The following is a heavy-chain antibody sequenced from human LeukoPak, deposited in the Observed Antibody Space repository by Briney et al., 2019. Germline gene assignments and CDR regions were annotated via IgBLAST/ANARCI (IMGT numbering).Heavy chain of an antibody. CDR1: GGSISSSHW. CDR2: IVHSGST. D-gene: IGHD5-12*01. CDR3: ATLPFNSGYEYFDY. V-gene: IGHV4-4*02. J-gene: IGHJ4*02. Sequence: SETLSLTCAVSGGSISSSHWWSWVRQPPGKGLEWIGEIVHSGSTNYNPSLKSRVTISLDKSKNQFSLKLSSVTAADTAVYSCATLPFNSGYEYFDYWGQGTLVTVSS.